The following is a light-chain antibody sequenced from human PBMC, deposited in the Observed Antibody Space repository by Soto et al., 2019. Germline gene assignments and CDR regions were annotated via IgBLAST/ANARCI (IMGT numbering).Light chain of an antibody. CDR2: KTS. CDR3: QQYNSNPLT. V-gene: IGKV1-5*03. CDR1: QSFSTW. J-gene: IGKJ4*01. Sequence: DIQMTQSPSTLSASVGDRVTITCRASQSFSTWLAWYQQKPGKAPNLLIYKTSILESGVPSRFSGSGSGTEFTLTISSLQPDDFAHYYCQQYNSNPLTFGGGTKVEIK.